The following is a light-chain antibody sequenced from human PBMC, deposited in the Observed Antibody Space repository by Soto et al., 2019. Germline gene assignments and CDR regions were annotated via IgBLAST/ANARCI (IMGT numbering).Light chain of an antibody. CDR2: GSS. V-gene: IGKV3-20*01. CDR1: QRVSNSY. Sequence: EIVLTQSPGTLSLSPGERAALSCRASQRVSNSYLAWYQQKPGQAPRVLIYGSSSRATGIPDRFSGSGSGTDFTLTISRLEPEDFAVYYCQQYGSSPRTFGQGTKVEAK. J-gene: IGKJ1*01. CDR3: QQYGSSPRT.